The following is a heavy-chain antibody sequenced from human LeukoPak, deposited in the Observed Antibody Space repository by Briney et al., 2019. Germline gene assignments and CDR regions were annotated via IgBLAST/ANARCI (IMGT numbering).Heavy chain of an antibody. CDR2: INPSENT. J-gene: IGHJ5*02. V-gene: IGHV4-34*01. Sequence: SETLSLTCAVYGGSFSGYYWSWIRQPPGQGLEWIGEINPSENTNYNPSLKSRVIISVDTSKSQLSLKLSSVTAADTAVYYCTRRLPEYSRGDKGWFDPWGQGTLVTVSS. CDR3: TRRLPEYSRGDKGWFDP. D-gene: IGHD2/OR15-2a*01. CDR1: GGSFSGYY.